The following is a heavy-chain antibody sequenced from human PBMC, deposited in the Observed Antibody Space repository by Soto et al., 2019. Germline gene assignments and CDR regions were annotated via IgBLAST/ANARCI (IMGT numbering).Heavy chain of an antibody. V-gene: IGHV3-64*01. D-gene: IGHD3-16*01. CDR1: GFTFSSYA. Sequence: PGGSLRLSCAASGFTFSSYAMHWVRQAPGKGLEYVSAISSNGGSTYYANSVKGRFTISRDNSKNTLYLQMGSLRAEDMAVYYCARDGGGTKYYYYYMDVWGKGTTVTVSS. CDR2: ISSNGGST. J-gene: IGHJ6*03. CDR3: ARDGGGTKYYYYYMDV.